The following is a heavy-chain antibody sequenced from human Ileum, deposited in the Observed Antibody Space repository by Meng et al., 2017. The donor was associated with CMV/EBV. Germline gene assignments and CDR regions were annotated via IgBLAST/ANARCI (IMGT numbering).Heavy chain of an antibody. CDR3: ARDLGYYDSSGYPYYFDY. D-gene: IGHD3-22*01. CDR1: EFTFSSYW. Sequence: GESLKISCAASEFTFSSYWMSWVRQAPGKGLEWVANIKQDGSEKYYVDSVKGRFTISRDNAKNSLYLQMNSLRAEDTAVYYCARDLGYYDSSGYPYYFDYWGQGTLVTVSS. CDR2: IKQDGSEK. J-gene: IGHJ4*02. V-gene: IGHV3-7*01.